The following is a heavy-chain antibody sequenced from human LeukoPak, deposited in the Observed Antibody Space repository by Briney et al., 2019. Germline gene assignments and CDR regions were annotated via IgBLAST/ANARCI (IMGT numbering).Heavy chain of an antibody. CDR2: IRYDGSNK. V-gene: IGHV3-30*02. D-gene: IGHD3-10*01. Sequence: GGSLRLSCAASGFTFSSYGMHWVRQAPGKGLEGVAFIRYDGSNKYYADSVKGRFTISRDNSKNTLYLQMNSLRAEDTAVYYCATTDEGGWFGEPSYAIDYWGQGTLVTVSS. CDR3: ATTDEGGWFGEPSYAIDY. J-gene: IGHJ4*02. CDR1: GFTFSSYG.